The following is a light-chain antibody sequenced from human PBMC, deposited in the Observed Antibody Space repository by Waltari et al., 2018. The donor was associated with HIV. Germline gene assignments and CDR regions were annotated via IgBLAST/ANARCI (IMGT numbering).Light chain of an antibody. CDR1: QDISNY. V-gene: IGKV1-33*01. J-gene: IGKJ4*01. Sequence: HTTPSPSSLSASVVDRVTITCQASQDISNYLNWYQQKPGKAPKLLLYDASNLETGVPSRFSGSGSGTDFTFTISSLQPEDIATYYCQQYDNLPLTFGGGTKVEIK. CDR3: QQYDNLPLT. CDR2: DAS.